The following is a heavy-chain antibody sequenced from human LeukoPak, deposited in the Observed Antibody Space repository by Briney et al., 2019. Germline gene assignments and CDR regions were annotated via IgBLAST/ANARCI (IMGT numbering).Heavy chain of an antibody. J-gene: IGHJ4*02. CDR3: ARRGGTYYYDSSGYYYGFDY. CDR2: IYTSGIT. Sequence: SETLSLTCTVSGGSISSYYWSWIRQPAGKGLEWIGRIYTSGITNYTTSLKSRVNMSVDTSKNQFSLKLSSVTAADTAVYYCARRGGTYYYDSSGYYYGFDYWGQGTLVTVSS. V-gene: IGHV4-4*07. CDR1: GGSISSYY. D-gene: IGHD3-22*01.